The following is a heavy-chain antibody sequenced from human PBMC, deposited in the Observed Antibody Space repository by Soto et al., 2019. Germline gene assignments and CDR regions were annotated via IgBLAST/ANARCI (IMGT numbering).Heavy chain of an antibody. J-gene: IGHJ6*03. V-gene: IGHV1-69*02. CDR2: IIPILGIA. CDR3: AFWSSELGGYSGYDNFYYYYYMDV. Sequence: EASVKVSCKASGGTFSSYTISWVRQAPGQGLEWMGRIIPILGIANYAQKFQGRVTITADKSTSTAYMELSSLRSEDTAVYYCAFWSSELGGYSGYDNFYYYYYMDVWGKGTTVTVSS. CDR1: GGTFSSYT. D-gene: IGHD5-12*01.